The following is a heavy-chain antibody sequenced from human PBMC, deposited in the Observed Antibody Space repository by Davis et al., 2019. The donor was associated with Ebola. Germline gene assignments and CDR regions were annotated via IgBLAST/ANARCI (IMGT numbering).Heavy chain of an antibody. Sequence: GGSLRLSCAASGFTFTDYYISWIRQAPGKGLEWISYISKTGNTVFYADSVKGRFTISRDNSKNTLYLQMNSLRAEDTAVYYCARGYNFYDTTWDFYYYLDVWGKGTSVAVPS. D-gene: IGHD3-22*01. CDR2: ISKTGNTV. J-gene: IGHJ6*03. V-gene: IGHV3-11*01. CDR1: GFTFTDYY. CDR3: ARGYNFYDTTWDFYYYLDV.